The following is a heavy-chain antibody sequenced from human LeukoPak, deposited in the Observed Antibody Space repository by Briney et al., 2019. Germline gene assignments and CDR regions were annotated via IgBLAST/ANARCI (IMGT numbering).Heavy chain of an antibody. D-gene: IGHD2-2*01. J-gene: IGHJ6*02. Sequence: GRSLRLSCAASGFTFDDYAMHWVRQAPGKGLEWVSGISWNSGSIGYADSVKGRFTISRDNAKNSLYLQMNSLRAEDTALYYCAKAGCSSTSCQVGVWGQGTTVTVSS. CDR3: AKAGCSSTSCQVGV. CDR1: GFTFDDYA. V-gene: IGHV3-9*01. CDR2: ISWNSGSI.